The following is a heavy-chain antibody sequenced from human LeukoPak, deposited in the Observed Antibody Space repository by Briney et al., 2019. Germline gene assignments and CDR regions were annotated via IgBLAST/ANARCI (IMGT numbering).Heavy chain of an antibody. Sequence: SETLSLTCTVSGDSISGYYWTCIRQPPGKGLKWIGYIHYSMATDYNPSLKSRVTMSLDKSRNQFSLKLSSVTAADTAVYYCARHDHDFGWYFDLWGRGTLVTVSS. D-gene: IGHD1-1*01. V-gene: IGHV4-59*08. CDR2: IHYSMAT. CDR3: ARHDHDFGWYFDL. J-gene: IGHJ2*01. CDR1: GDSISGYY.